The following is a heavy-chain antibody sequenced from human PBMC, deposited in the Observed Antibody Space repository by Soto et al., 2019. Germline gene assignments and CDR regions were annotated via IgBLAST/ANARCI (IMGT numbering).Heavy chain of an antibody. CDR2: MWYDGSKK. Sequence: QVQLVESGGGVVQHGTSLRLSCEASGFTFSGFGMHWVRQAPGKGVEWVADMWYDGSKKNYADCVQGRFTISRNNSKNALYMDMNSLRAEDTAVYYCARCRGGSYGGNSAHFDIWGQGTLVTVSS. CDR1: GFTFSGFG. CDR3: ARCRGGSYGGNSAHFDI. D-gene: IGHD1-26*01. J-gene: IGHJ3*02. V-gene: IGHV3-33*01.